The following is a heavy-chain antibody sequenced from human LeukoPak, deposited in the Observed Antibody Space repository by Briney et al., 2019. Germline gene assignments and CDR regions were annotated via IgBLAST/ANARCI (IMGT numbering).Heavy chain of an antibody. CDR1: GDTFTSYG. Sequence: ASVKVSCKASGDTFTSYGISWVRQAPGQGLEWMGWISAYNGNTNCAQKLQGRVTMTTDTSTSTAYMELRSLRSDDTDMYYCARLTGYSSGWYAFDYWGQGTLLTVSS. CDR3: ARLTGYSSGWYAFDY. J-gene: IGHJ4*02. D-gene: IGHD6-19*01. CDR2: ISAYNGNT. V-gene: IGHV1-18*01.